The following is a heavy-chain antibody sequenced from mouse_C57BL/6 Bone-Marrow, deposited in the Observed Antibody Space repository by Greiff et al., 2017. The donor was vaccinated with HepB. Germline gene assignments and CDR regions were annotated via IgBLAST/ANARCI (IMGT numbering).Heavy chain of an antibody. CDR1: GFTFSSYA. J-gene: IGHJ3*01. Sequence: EVKLVESGGGLVKPGGSLKLSCAASGFTFSSYAMSWVRQTPEKRLEWVATISDGGSYTYYPDNVKGRFTISRDNAKNNLYLQMSHLKSEDTAMYYCARRLTGTKAWFAYWGQGTLVTVSA. D-gene: IGHD4-1*01. CDR2: ISDGGSYT. CDR3: ARRLTGTKAWFAY. V-gene: IGHV5-4*03.